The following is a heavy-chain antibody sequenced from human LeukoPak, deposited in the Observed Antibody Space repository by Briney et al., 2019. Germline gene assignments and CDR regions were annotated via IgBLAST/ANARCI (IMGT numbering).Heavy chain of an antibody. CDR1: GGSISSGSYY. Sequence: SETLSLTCTVSGGSISSGSYYWSWIRQPAGKGLEWIGRIYTSGSTNYNPSLKSRVTISVDTSKNQFSLKLSSVTAADTAVYYCARARDWNYDYWGQGTLVTVSS. CDR3: ARARDWNYDY. D-gene: IGHD1-7*01. CDR2: IYTSGST. V-gene: IGHV4-61*02. J-gene: IGHJ4*02.